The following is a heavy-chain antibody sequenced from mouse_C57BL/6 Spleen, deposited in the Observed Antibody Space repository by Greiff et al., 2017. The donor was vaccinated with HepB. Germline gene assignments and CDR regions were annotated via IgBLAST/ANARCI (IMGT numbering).Heavy chain of an antibody. J-gene: IGHJ3*01. V-gene: IGHV1-26*01. CDR3: ARSDSSGFAY. CDR1: GYTFTDYY. Sequence: EVKLVESGPELVKPGASVKISCKASGYTFTDYYMNWVKQSHGKSLEWIGDINPNNGGTSYNQKFKGKATLTVDKSSSTAYMELRSLTSEDSAVYYCARSDSSGFAYWGQGTLVTVSA. D-gene: IGHD3-2*02. CDR2: INPNNGGT.